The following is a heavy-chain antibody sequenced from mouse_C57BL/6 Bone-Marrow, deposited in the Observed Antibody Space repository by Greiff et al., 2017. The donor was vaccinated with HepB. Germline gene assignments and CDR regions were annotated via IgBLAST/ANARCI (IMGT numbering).Heavy chain of an antibody. CDR2: INPNYGTT. V-gene: IGHV1-39*01. CDR1: GYSFTDYN. D-gene: IGHD1-1*01. Sequence: EVQLVESGPELVKPGASVKISCKASGYSFTDYNMNWVKQSNGKSLEWIGVINPNYGTTSYNQKFKGKATLTVDQSSSTAYMQLNSLTSEDSAVYYCGRGGYYGSSYDYWGQGTTLTVSS. CDR3: GRGGYYGSSYDY. J-gene: IGHJ2*01.